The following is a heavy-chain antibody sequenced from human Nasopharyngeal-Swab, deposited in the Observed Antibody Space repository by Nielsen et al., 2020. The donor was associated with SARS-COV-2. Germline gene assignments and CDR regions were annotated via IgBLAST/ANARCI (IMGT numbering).Heavy chain of an antibody. CDR3: ARDSDYEDIGPSYYYYYGMDV. CDR1: GYTFTSYG. CDR2: ISAYNGNT. D-gene: IGHD2-15*01. J-gene: IGHJ6*02. Sequence: ASVKVSWKASGYTFTSYGISWVRQAPGQGLEWMGWISAYNGNTNYAQKLQGRVTMTTDTSTSTAYMELRSLRSDDTAVYYCARDSDYEDIGPSYYYYYGMDVWGQGTTVTVSS. V-gene: IGHV1-18*01.